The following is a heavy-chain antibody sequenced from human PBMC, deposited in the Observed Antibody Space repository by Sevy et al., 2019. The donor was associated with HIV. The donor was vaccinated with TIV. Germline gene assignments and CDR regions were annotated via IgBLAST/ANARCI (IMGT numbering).Heavy chain of an antibody. D-gene: IGHD3-16*02. V-gene: IGHV3-30-3*01. CDR3: ARPRANFVDHYFFYAMDV. CDR1: GFALSNYYA. J-gene: IGHJ6*02. Sequence: GGSLRLSCAASGFALSNYYAMHWVRQAPGKGLEWVALISYDGSDKYYADSVKGRFTISRDNFKNTLYLQMNSLTTEDTAVYYCARPRANFVDHYFFYAMDVWGQGTTVTVSS. CDR2: ISYDGSDK.